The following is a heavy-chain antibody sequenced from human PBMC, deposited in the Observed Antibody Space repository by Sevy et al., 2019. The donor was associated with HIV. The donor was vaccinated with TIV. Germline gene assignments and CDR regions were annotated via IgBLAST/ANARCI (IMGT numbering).Heavy chain of an antibody. J-gene: IGHJ4*02. CDR1: GGSISSGGYY. Sequence: SETLSLTCTVSGGSISSGGYYWSWIRQHPGKGLEWIGYIYYSGSTYYNPSLKSRVTISVDTSKNQFSLKLSSVTAADTAVYYCAREGPPLPIDGSGFDYWGQRTLVTVSS. V-gene: IGHV4-31*03. CDR3: AREGPPLPIDGSGFDY. D-gene: IGHD3-22*01. CDR2: IYYSGST.